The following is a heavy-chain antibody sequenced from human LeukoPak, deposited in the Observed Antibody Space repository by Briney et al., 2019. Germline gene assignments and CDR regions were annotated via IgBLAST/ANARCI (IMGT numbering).Heavy chain of an antibody. D-gene: IGHD6-6*01. V-gene: IGHV1-8*03. CDR2: MNPNSGNT. CDR3: ARGKRWADSSSRMDV. Sequence: GASVKVSCKASGYTFTSYDINWVRQAIGQGLEWMGWMNPNSGNTGYAQKFQGRVTITRNTSISTAYMELSSLRSEDTAVYYCARGKRWADSSSRMDVWGKGTTVTVSS. J-gene: IGHJ6*04. CDR1: GYTFTSYD.